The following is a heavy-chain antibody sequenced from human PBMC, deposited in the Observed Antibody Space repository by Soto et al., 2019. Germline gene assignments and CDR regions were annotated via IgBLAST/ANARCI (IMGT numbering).Heavy chain of an antibody. Sequence: GGSLRLSCAASGFTFRSYGIHWVRQAPGKGLEWVALIWFDGSKKYYVDSVKGQFAVSRDNSKNTLYMQMNSQRVEDTVVYYCARDRLVPYGYGMDVWGQGTTVTVSS. D-gene: IGHD2-2*01. CDR2: IWFDGSKK. CDR1: GFTFRSYG. V-gene: IGHV3-33*01. CDR3: ARDRLVPYGYGMDV. J-gene: IGHJ6*02.